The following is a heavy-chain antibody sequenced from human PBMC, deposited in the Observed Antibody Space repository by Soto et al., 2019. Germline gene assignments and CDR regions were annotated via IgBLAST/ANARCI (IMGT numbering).Heavy chain of an antibody. J-gene: IGHJ4*02. CDR2: IIPILGIA. D-gene: IGHD2-15*01. Sequence: QVQLVQSGAEVKKPGSSVKVSCKASGGTFSSYTISWVRQAPGQGLEWMGRIIPILGIANDAQKFQGRVTITADKSTSTAYMALSSLRSEDTAVYYCAATGVVVVVAAFDYWGQGTLVTVSS. CDR1: GGTFSSYT. V-gene: IGHV1-69*02. CDR3: AATGVVVVVAAFDY.